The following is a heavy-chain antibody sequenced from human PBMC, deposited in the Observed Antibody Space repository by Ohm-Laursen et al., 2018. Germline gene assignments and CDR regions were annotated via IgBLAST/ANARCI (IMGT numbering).Heavy chain of an antibody. CDR3: AKGMDSSGYDAFDI. V-gene: IGHV3-9*01. CDR1: GFTFADYA. J-gene: IGHJ3*02. D-gene: IGHD3-22*01. CDR2: ISWSSGSI. Sequence: LSLTCAASGFTFADYAMHWVRQAPGKGLEWVSGISWSSGSIGYADSVKGRFTISRDNAKNSLYLQMNSLRAEDTALYYCAKGMDSSGYDAFDIWGQGTMVTVSS.